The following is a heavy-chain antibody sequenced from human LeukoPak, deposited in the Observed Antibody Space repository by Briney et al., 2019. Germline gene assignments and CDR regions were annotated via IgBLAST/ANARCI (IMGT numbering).Heavy chain of an antibody. J-gene: IGHJ4*02. CDR2: ISSGGTTI. V-gene: IGHV3-11*01. CDR1: ALTLSDFY. Sequence: GGSLRLSCAGPALTLSDFYMSWIRQAPGKGLEWVSYISSGGTTIYYADSVKGRFTISRDSAKNSLNLQMNSLRAEDTAVYYCARGKNYFDYWGQGTLVTVSS. CDR3: ARGKNYFDY.